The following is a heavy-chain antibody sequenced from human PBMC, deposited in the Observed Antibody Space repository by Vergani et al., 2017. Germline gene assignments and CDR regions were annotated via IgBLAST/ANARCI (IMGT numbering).Heavy chain of an antibody. CDR2: ISSSSSYI. D-gene: IGHD4-11*01. CDR1: GFSFPGYA. V-gene: IGHV3-21*01. J-gene: IGHJ4*02. CDR3: ARDLSYSTAWPFFDS. Sequence: EVQLLESGGGLVQPGGSLRLSCEASGFSFPGYAMSWVRQAPGKGLEWVSSISSSSSYIYYADSVKGRFTISRDNAKNSLYLQMNSLRAEDTAVYYCARDLSYSTAWPFFDSRGQGTLVTVSS.